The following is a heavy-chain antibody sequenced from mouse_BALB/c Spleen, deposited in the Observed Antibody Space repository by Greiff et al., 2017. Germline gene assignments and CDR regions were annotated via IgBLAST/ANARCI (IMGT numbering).Heavy chain of an antibody. J-gene: IGHJ4*01. CDR3: ARGWYYGYDYAMDY. CDR1: GDSITSGY. D-gene: IGHD1-2*01. V-gene: IGHV3-8*02. Sequence: EVQVVESGPSLVKPSQTLSLTCSVTGDSITSGYWNWIRKFPGNKLEYMGYISYSGSTYYNPSLKSRISITRDTSKNQYYLQLNSVTTEDTATYYCARGWYYGYDYAMDYWGQGTSVTVSS. CDR2: ISYSGST.